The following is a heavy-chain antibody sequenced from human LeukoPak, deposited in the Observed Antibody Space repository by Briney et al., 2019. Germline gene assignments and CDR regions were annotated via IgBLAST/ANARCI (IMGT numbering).Heavy chain of an antibody. V-gene: IGHV4-34*01. CDR3: ARRFGYSSGWADY. J-gene: IGHJ4*02. CDR2: INHSGST. Sequence: SETLSLTCAVYGGSFSGYYWSWVRQPPGKGLEWIGEINHSGSTNYNPSLKSGVTISVATSKNPFSLNLSSVPAADTAVYYCARRFGYSSGWADYWGQGTLVTVSS. CDR1: GGSFSGYY. D-gene: IGHD6-19*01.